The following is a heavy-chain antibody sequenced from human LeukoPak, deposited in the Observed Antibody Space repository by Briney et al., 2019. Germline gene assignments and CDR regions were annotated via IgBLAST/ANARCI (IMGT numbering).Heavy chain of an antibody. CDR3: ARAVAENWFDP. V-gene: IGHV3-7*01. Sequence: PGGSLRLSCAASEFTFSSYWMSWVRQAPGKGLEWVANIKQDGSDKYYVDSVKGRFTISRDNAKNSVYLQMNSLRAEDTALYYCARAVAENWFDPWGQGTLVTVSS. J-gene: IGHJ5*02. CDR1: EFTFSSYW. CDR2: IKQDGSDK. D-gene: IGHD6-19*01.